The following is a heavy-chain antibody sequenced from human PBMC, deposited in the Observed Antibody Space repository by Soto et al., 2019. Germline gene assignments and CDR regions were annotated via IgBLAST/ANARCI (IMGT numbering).Heavy chain of an antibody. Sequence: SETLSLTCTVSGGSISSYYWSWTRQSPGKGLEWIGYIYYSGSTNYNPSIKSRVTISVDTSKNQFSLKLSSVTAADTAVYYCARRYGSSFDYWGQGTLVTVSS. J-gene: IGHJ4*02. D-gene: IGHD4-17*01. V-gene: IGHV4-59*08. CDR2: IYYSGST. CDR1: GGSISSYY. CDR3: ARRYGSSFDY.